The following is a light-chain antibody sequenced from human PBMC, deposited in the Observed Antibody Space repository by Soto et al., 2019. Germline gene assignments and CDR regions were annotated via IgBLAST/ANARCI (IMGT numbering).Light chain of an antibody. CDR2: DTS. J-gene: IGKJ3*01. Sequence: EIVMTQSPATLSVSPGERATLSCTASQSVGSYLAWYQQKPGQAPRLLIYDTSNRAAGIPARFSGSGAGTDFTLTIYSLEPEDFGLYYCQQRSNWPAFGPGTKVDIK. V-gene: IGKV3-11*01. CDR3: QQRSNWPA. CDR1: QSVGSY.